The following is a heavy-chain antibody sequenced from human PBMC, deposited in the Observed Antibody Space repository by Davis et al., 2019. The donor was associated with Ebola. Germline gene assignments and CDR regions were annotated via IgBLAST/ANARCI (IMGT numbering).Heavy chain of an antibody. V-gene: IGHV1-3*01. CDR3: ARDRGGDYSFDY. CDR2: VHGGNGNT. J-gene: IGHJ4*02. D-gene: IGHD3-10*01. Sequence: ASVKVSCKASGFILTNYAIHWVRQAPGQRLEWMGWVHGGNGNTKYSQRYQGRVTITRDTSASTAYMELSSLRSEDTSVYYCARDRGGDYSFDYWGQGTLVTVSS. CDR1: GFILTNYA.